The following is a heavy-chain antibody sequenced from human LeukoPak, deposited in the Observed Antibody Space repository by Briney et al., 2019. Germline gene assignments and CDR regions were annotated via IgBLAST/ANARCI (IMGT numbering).Heavy chain of an antibody. CDR1: GFTFSSNG. CDR2: IKQDGSEK. Sequence: PGGSLRLSCAASGFTFSSNGMSWVRQAPGKGLEWVATIKQDGSEKYYVDSVKGRFTISRDNAKNSLYLQMTSLRVEDTAVYYCARDKGGSEDYWGQGTLVTVSS. D-gene: IGHD5-12*01. V-gene: IGHV3-7*01. J-gene: IGHJ4*02. CDR3: ARDKGGSEDY.